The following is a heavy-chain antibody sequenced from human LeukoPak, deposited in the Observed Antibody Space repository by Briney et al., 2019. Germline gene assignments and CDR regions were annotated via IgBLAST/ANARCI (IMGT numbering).Heavy chain of an antibody. D-gene: IGHD3-3*01. CDR3: AREMGQTYYDFWSGPGQSYNWFDP. J-gene: IGHJ5*02. CDR2: IYYSGST. Sequence: SETLSLTCTVSGGSISSYYWSWIRQPPGKGLEWIGYIYYSGSTNYNPSLKSRVTISVDTSKNQFSLKLSSVTAADTAVHYCAREMGQTYYDFWSGPGQSYNWFDPWGQGTLVTVSS. CDR1: GGSISSYY. V-gene: IGHV4-59*12.